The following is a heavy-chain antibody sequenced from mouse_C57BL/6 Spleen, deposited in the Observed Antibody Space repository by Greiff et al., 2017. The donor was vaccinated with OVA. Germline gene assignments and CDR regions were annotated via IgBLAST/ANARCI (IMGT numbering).Heavy chain of an antibody. D-gene: IGHD4-1*01. V-gene: IGHV1-69*01. J-gene: IGHJ2*01. Sequence: VQLQQSGPELVKPGASVKLSCKASGYTFTSYWMHWVKQRPGQGLEWIGEIDPSDSYTNYNQKFKGKSTLTVDKSSSTAYMQLSSLTSEDSAVYYCARITGRDPYFDYWGQGTTLTVSS. CDR1: GYTFTSYW. CDR3: ARITGRDPYFDY. CDR2: IDPSDSYT.